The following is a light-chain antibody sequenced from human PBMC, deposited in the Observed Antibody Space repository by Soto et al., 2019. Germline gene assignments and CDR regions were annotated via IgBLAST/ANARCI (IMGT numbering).Light chain of an antibody. V-gene: IGLV1-40*03. Sequence: QAVVTQPPSVSGAPGQRVTVSCTGSNSNIGAGYDVHWYQLLPGTAPKFLLSGINNRPSGVPDRFSATRSGASASLVITGLQAEDEAYYYCQSFDSSSVLFGGGTKLTVL. CDR2: GIN. CDR1: NSNIGAGYD. CDR3: QSFDSSSVL. J-gene: IGLJ2*01.